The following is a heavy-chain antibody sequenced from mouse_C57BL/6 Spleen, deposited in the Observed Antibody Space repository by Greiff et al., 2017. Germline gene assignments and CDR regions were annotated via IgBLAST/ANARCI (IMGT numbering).Heavy chain of an antibody. CDR2: MVPGDVVT. J-gene: IGHJ4*01. V-gene: IGHV1-80*01. CDR3: AESLNDGYSYAMDY. CDR1: GYACSSYW. Sequence: QVQLQQSGAELVKPGASVKISCKASGYACSSYWMSWVKQRPGKGLEWIGQMVPGDVVTNYNGKFKGKATLTADKSSSTAYMQLSSLTSEDSAVYFCAESLNDGYSYAMDYWGQGTSVTVSS. D-gene: IGHD2-3*01.